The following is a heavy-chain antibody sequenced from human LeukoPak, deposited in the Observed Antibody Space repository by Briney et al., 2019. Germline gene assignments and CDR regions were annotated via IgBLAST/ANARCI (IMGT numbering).Heavy chain of an antibody. CDR3: AREGGGYRLFEF. Sequence: GGSLRLSCAASGFTFTTYTMNWVRQAPGKGLEWVSSISHSGGGIYYADSVRGRFTISRDNAENTLYLQMDNLRAEDTAVYYCAREGGGYRLFEFWGQGLLVIVSS. CDR1: GFTFTTYT. J-gene: IGHJ4*02. V-gene: IGHV3-48*04. D-gene: IGHD2-15*01. CDR2: ISHSGGGI.